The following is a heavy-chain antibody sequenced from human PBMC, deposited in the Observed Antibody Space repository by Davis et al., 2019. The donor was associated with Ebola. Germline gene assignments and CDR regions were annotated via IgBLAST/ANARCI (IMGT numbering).Heavy chain of an antibody. V-gene: IGHV3-74*01. Sequence: PGGSLRLSCAASGFTFSSYWMHFVRQAPRTGLVWVPRIKTDGSSTNYADPVKGRFTISRDNAKNTLQLQMDRLRAEDTAVYYCARVAYGDSWRWFDPWGQGTLVTVSS. CDR1: GFTFSSYW. J-gene: IGHJ5*02. CDR3: ARVAYGDSWRWFDP. D-gene: IGHD4-17*01. CDR2: IKTDGSST.